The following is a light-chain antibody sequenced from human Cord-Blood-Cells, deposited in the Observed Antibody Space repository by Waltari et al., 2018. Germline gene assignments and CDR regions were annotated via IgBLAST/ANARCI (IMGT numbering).Light chain of an antibody. J-gene: IGKJ1*01. V-gene: IGKV2-30*02. Sequence: DVVMTQSPLSLPVTLGQPASISCRSSQSLVHSDGNTYLNWFQQRPGQSPRRLIYKVSNRDSGGPDRFSGSGSGTDFTLKISRVEAEDVGVYYCMQGTHWPLWTFGQGTKVEIK. CDR3: MQGTHWPLWT. CDR1: QSLVHSDGNTY. CDR2: KVS.